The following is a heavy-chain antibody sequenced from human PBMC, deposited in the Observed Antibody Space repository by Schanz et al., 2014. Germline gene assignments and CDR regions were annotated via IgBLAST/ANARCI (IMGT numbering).Heavy chain of an antibody. CDR3: AKVREWWPYYFDY. J-gene: IGHJ4*02. V-gene: IGHV3-23*01. CDR2: INSDDTTK. CDR1: GFTFGSYA. Sequence: EVRLLESGGGLVQPGGSLRLSCVGSGFTFGSYAMSWVRQAPGKGLEWVSRINSDDTTKTYADSVKGRFSISRDNSKNTLYLQMDSLRAEDTAVYYCAKVREWWPYYFDYWGQGTLVTVSS. D-gene: IGHD2-15*01.